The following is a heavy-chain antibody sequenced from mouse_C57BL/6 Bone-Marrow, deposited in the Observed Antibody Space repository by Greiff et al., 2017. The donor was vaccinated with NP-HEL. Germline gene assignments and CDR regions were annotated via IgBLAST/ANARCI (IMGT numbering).Heavy chain of an antibody. D-gene: IGHD1-1*01. Sequence: LQESGPELVKPGASVKISCKASGYTFTDYYINWVKQRPGQGLEWIGWIFPGSGSTYYNEKFKGKATLTVDKSSSTAYMLLSSLTSEDSAVYFCARGFYYYGSSYPAWFAYWGQGTLVTVSA. V-gene: IGHV1-75*01. CDR3: ARGFYYYGSSYPAWFAY. CDR1: GYTFTDYY. J-gene: IGHJ3*01. CDR2: IFPGSGST.